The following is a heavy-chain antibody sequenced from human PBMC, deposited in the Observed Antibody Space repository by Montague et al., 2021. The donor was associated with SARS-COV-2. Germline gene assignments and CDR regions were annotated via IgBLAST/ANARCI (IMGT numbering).Heavy chain of an antibody. CDR2: INHSGSS. CDR1: GGSFTGYY. Sequence: SETLSLTCAVYGGSFTGYYWTWIRQPPGKGLEWIGEINHSGSSNYNPSLESRVTMSVDTPKNQFSLRLNSVGAAGTAVYYCARAQVTIFGVLIMLPAAGAVDVWGQGTTVTVSS. J-gene: IGHJ3*01. D-gene: IGHD3-3*01. CDR3: ARAQVTIFGVLIMLPAAGAVDV. V-gene: IGHV4-34*01.